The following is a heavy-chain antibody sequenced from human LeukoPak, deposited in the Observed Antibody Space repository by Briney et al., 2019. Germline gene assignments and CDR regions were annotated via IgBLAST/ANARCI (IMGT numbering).Heavy chain of an antibody. D-gene: IGHD2-2*01. Sequence: GGSLRLSCAASGFTFSSYWMHWVRQAPGKGLVWVSRINSDGSSTSYADSVKGRFTISRDNAKNTLYLQMNSLGAEDTAVYYCARDLAYCSSTSCYYNWFDPWGQGTLVTVSS. J-gene: IGHJ5*02. V-gene: IGHV3-74*01. CDR2: INSDGSST. CDR3: ARDLAYCSSTSCYYNWFDP. CDR1: GFTFSSYW.